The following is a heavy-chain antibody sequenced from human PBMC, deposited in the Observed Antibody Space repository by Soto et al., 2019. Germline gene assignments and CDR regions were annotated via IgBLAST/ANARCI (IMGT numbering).Heavy chain of an antibody. V-gene: IGHV6-1*01. Sequence: PSQTLSLTCAISGGSVSSKSAAWNWIRQSPSRGLEWLGRTYYRSKWYNDYAVSVKSRITINPDTSKNQFSLQLNSVTPEDTAVYECARVPNPFRLTIGYEEAFEFWSQGTMVTV. CDR1: GGSVSSKSAA. CDR2: TYYRSKWYN. CDR3: ARVPNPFRLTIGYEEAFEF. D-gene: IGHD5-12*01. J-gene: IGHJ3*01.